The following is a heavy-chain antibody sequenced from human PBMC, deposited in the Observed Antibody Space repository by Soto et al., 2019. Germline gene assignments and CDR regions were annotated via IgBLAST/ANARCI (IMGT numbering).Heavy chain of an antibody. CDR1: GFTFSDYV. CDR2: ISHVGSNK. J-gene: IGHJ4*02. CDR3: ARREVGASSDLVDY. V-gene: IGHV3-30*09. D-gene: IGHD2-2*01. Sequence: QVQLVESGGGVVQPGRSLRLSCVASGFTFSDYVMHWVRQVPGKGLEWVAAISHVGSNKFHADSLKGRFAISRDNSKNMLYLQMNSLRSEDTALYYCARREVGASSDLVDYWGQGTLVTVSS.